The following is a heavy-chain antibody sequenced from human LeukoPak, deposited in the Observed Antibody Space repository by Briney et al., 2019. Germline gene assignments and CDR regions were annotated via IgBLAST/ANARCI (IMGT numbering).Heavy chain of an antibody. J-gene: IGHJ4*02. Sequence: GGSLRLSCAASGFTFSKYPMSWVRQVPGKGLECVSYIVASGVSTYYADSVRGRFTISRDNSKNTLYLQMNSLRAEDTAVYYCAKDMRRDNWNFDYWGQGTLVTVSS. CDR3: AKDMRRDNWNFDY. CDR2: IVASGVST. CDR1: GFTFSKYP. D-gene: IGHD1-20*01. V-gene: IGHV3-23*01.